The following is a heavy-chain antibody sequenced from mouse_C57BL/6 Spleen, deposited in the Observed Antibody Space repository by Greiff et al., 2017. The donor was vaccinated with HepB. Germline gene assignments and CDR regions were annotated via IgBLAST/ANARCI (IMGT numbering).Heavy chain of an antibody. CDR2: IYPGDGDT. Sequence: QVQLQQSGPELVKPGASVKISCKASGYAFSSSWMNWVKQRPGKGLEWIGRIYPGDGDTNYNGKFKGKATLTADKSSSTAYMQLSSLTSEDSAVYCCARRGYGSSYSAWFAYWGQGTLVTVSA. D-gene: IGHD1-1*01. CDR3: ARRGYGSSYSAWFAY. V-gene: IGHV1-82*01. CDR1: GYAFSSSW. J-gene: IGHJ3*01.